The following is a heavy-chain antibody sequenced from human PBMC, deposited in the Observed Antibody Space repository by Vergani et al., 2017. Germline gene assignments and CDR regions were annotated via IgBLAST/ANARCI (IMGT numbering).Heavy chain of an antibody. CDR2: ISSSSSYI. J-gene: IGHJ3*02. Sequence: EVQLVESGGGLVKPGGSLRLSCAASGFTFSSYSMNWVRQAPGKGLEWVSSISSSSSYIYYADSVKGRFTIARDNAKNSLYLQMNRLRAEDTAVYYCARVGDDAFDIWGQGTMVTVSS. CDR1: GFTFSSYS. V-gene: IGHV3-21*01. CDR3: ARVGDDAFDI.